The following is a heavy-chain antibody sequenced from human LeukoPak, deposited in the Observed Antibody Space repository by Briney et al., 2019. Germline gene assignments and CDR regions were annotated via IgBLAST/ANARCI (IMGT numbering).Heavy chain of an antibody. CDR2: ISSTSGTI. D-gene: IGHD3/OR15-3a*01. CDR1: GFTFSSYN. J-gene: IGHJ6*02. V-gene: IGHV3-48*02. Sequence: GGSLRLSCAPSGFTFSSYNMNCVRQAPGKRLEWVSSISSTSGTIHYADSVKGRFTISRDNAKNSLYLQMNSLRDEYTAVYHCARDWTMDVWGQGTTVTVSS. CDR3: ARDWTMDV.